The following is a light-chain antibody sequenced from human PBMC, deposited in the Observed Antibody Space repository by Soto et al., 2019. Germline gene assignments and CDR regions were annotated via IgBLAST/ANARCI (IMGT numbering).Light chain of an antibody. CDR2: LAS. CDR1: QSLQHNNGNTL. V-gene: IGKV2-28*01. J-gene: IGKJ1*01. CDR3: MQALQTPRT. Sequence: EIVLTQSPLSLTVTPGEPASISCNSSQSLQHNNGNTLLDWYMQKPGQSPQLLIYLASRRAPGAPDRVSGSGSGTDFTLRISTVEADDAAIYYCMQALQTPRTFGQGTKLEI.